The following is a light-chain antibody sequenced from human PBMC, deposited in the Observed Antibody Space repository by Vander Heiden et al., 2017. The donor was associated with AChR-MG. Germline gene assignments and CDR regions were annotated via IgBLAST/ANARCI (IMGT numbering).Light chain of an antibody. CDR3: QHRPTWPPKHS. CDR1: QRLSYF. Sequence: IALTQSPATLSLSPGERATLSCRAGQRLSYFLAWYQKKSGQPPRLLIYDASIRASGVPDRFTGTGSGTAFTLTISDLQPEDSAVYYCQHRPTWPPKHSFGQGTKLEI. CDR2: DAS. J-gene: IGKJ2*03. V-gene: IGKV3-11*01.